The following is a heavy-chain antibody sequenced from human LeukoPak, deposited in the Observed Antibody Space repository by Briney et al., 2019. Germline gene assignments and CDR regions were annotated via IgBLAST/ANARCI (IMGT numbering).Heavy chain of an antibody. CDR2: IYTSGST. CDR1: GGSFSSYY. J-gene: IGHJ4*02. D-gene: IGHD6-13*01. Sequence: SETLSLTCTVSGGSFSSYYWSWIRQPAGKGLEWIGRIYTSGSTNYNPSLKSRATMSVDTSKNQFSLKLSSVTAADTAVYYRATLAAAGTPGVKPLDYWGQGTLVTVSS. CDR3: ATLAAAGTPGVKPLDY. V-gene: IGHV4-4*07.